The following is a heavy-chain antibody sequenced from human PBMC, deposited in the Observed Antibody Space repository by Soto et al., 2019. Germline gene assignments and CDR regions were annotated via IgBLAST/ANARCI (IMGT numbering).Heavy chain of an antibody. J-gene: IGHJ4*02. CDR3: ARVPPPYCSGGSCYGGDFDY. CDR1: GYTFTSYG. D-gene: IGHD2-15*01. Sequence: ASVKVSCKASGYTFTSYGIIWVRQAPGQGLEWVGWIKPYSGNTNYAQKLQGRVTVTTDTSTSTAYMELGSLRSDDTAVYYCARVPPPYCSGGSCYGGDFDYWGQGTLVTVSS. V-gene: IGHV1-18*01. CDR2: IKPYSGNT.